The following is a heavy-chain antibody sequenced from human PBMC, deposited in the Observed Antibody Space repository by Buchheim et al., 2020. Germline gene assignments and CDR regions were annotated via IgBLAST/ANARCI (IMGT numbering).Heavy chain of an antibody. Sequence: QVQLQESGPGLVKPSQTLSLTCTVSGGSISSGGYYWSWIRQHPGKGLEWIGYIYYSGSTYYNPSLKSRVTKSVDKFKKQFSLKLSSVTAADTAVYYCARGATNIYYDSSGYYFGELDYWGQGTL. CDR1: GGSISSGGYY. CDR3: ARGATNIYYDSSGYYFGELDY. CDR2: IYYSGST. V-gene: IGHV4-31*03. J-gene: IGHJ4*02. D-gene: IGHD3-22*01.